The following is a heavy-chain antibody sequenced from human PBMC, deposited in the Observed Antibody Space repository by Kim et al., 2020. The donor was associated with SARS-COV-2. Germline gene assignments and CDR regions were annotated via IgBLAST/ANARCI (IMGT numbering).Heavy chain of an antibody. CDR2: TSYHGSNE. V-gene: IGHV3-30-3*01. D-gene: IGHD1-26*01. CDR1: AFTFSTYV. CDR3: AREAGDSGWATFDN. J-gene: IGHJ3*02. Sequence: GGSLRLSCAASAFTFSTYVMHWVRQAPGKGLEWVALTSYHGSNEYYADSEKGRFIISTDDSKNTLYLQMNSLRAEDTDVYYCAREAGDSGWATFDNWGQG.